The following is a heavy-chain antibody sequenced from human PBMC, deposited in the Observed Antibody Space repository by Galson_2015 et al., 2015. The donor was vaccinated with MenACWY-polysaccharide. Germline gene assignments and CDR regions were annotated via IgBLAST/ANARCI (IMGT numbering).Heavy chain of an antibody. J-gene: IGHJ4*01. Sequence: SLRLSCAPSGFIFADYAMAWFRQAPGKGLEWIGFIRTNADGGATNYAASVRGRFTISRDDSRSIAYLEMNSLITEDTAVYFCARQPPLDYWGHGTLVSVSS. CDR1: GFIFADYA. CDR2: IRTNADGGAT. CDR3: ARQPPLDY. V-gene: IGHV3-49*03. D-gene: IGHD1-14*01.